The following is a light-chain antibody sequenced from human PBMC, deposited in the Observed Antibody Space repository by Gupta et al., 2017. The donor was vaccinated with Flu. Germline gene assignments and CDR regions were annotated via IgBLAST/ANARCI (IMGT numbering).Light chain of an antibody. J-gene: IGKJ4*01. CDR3: QEGYDRPPALT. CDR1: QSVSSY. V-gene: IGKV3-11*01. CDR2: DAS. Sequence: IVLTQSPASLSVSPGERVTLSCRASQSVSSYLAWYQQKPGQAPRLLIYDASNRATGVTARFSGSGAGTDFTLTISSREPEDFAVYYCQEGYDRPPALTFGGGTKVEIK.